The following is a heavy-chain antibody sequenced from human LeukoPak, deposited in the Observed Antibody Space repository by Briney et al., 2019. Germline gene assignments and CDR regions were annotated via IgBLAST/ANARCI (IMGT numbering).Heavy chain of an antibody. CDR1: GGSFSGYY. J-gene: IGHJ4*02. CDR3: ARGRRLPNYFDY. V-gene: IGHV4-34*01. CDR2: INHSGST. Sequence: SETLSLTCAVYGGSFSGYYWSWIRQPPGKGLEWIGEINHSGSTNYNPSLKSRVTISVDTSKNQFSLKLSSVTAADTAVYYCARGRRLPNYFDYWGQGTLVTVSS. D-gene: IGHD6-25*01.